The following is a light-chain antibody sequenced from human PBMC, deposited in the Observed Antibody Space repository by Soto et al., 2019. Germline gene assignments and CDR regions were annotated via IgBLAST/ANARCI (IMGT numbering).Light chain of an antibody. V-gene: IGLV2-14*01. CDR2: EVN. J-gene: IGLJ1*01. CDR1: SSDVGAFIY. Sequence: QSALTQPASVSGSPGQSITISCTGTSSDVGAFIYVSWYQQHPGKAPKLMIYEVNNRPSGVSNRFSGYKSGNTASLTISGLQAEDEADYYCSSYTTSSSYVFGAGTKVTVL. CDR3: SSYTTSSSYV.